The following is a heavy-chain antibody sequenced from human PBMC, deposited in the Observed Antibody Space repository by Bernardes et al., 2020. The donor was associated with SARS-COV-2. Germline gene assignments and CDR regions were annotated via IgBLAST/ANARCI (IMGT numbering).Heavy chain of an antibody. CDR1: GFTFTSSA. V-gene: IGHV1-58*02. Sequence: SGKVSCKASGFTFTSSAMQWVRQARGQRLEWIGWIVVGSVNTNYAQKFQERVTITRDMSTSTAYMELSSLRSEDTAVYYCAASSAGHGWFDPWGQGTLVTVSS. J-gene: IGHJ5*02. CDR2: IVVGSVNT. CDR3: AASSAGHGWFDP. D-gene: IGHD6-13*01.